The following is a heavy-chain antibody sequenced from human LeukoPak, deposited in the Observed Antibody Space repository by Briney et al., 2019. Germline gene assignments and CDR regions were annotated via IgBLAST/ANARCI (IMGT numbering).Heavy chain of an antibody. CDR3: AREQSPTHFDY. D-gene: IGHD4-11*01. CDR2: INPNSGGT. V-gene: IGHV1-2*02. Sequence: ASVKVSCKASGYTFTGYYMHWVRQAPGEGLEWMGWINPNSGGTNYAQKFQGRVTMTRDTSIGTAYMELSRLRSDDTAVYYCAREQSPTHFDYWGQGTLVTVSS. CDR1: GYTFTGYY. J-gene: IGHJ4*02.